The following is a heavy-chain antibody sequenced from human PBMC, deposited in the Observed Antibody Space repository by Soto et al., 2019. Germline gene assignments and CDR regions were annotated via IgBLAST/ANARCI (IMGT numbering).Heavy chain of an antibody. Sequence: QISLKESGPTLVEPTQTLTLTCSFSGFSLTNSGVGVGWLRQAPGKALECLGIIYWDNDRRYNPSLKDRLTITKDTSTNQVVLTMTYMEHVDTGTYYCAHRVSSSFSWDVGWFDSWGEGTPVTVS. D-gene: IGHD1-26*01. CDR2: IYWDNDR. V-gene: IGHV2-5*02. CDR1: GFSLTNSGVG. CDR3: AHRVSSSFSWDVGWFDS. J-gene: IGHJ5*01.